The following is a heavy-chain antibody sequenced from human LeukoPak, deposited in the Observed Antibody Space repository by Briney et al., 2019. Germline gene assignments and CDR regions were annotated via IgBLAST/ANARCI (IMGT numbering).Heavy chain of an antibody. V-gene: IGHV3-53*01. CDR3: ARTYGSGSLDY. D-gene: IGHD2-15*01. J-gene: IGHJ4*02. Sequence: GGSLRLSCTVSGFTVSSNSMSWVRQAPGRGLEWVSFIYSDNTHYSDSVKGRFTISRDNSKNSVYLQMNSLRAEDTAVYYCARTYGSGSLDYWGQGTLVTVSS. CDR1: GFTVSSNS. CDR2: IYSDNT.